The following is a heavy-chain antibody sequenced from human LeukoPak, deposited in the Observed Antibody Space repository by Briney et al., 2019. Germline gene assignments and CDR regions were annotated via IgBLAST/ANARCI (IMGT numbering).Heavy chain of an antibody. CDR1: GFTFSSYA. Sequence: RTGGSLRLSCAASGFTFSSYAMHWVRQAPGKGPEYVSAISSNGGSTYYANSVKGRFTISRDNSKNTLYLQMGSLRAEDMAVYYCARSGYSGYDSHFDYWGQGTLVTVSS. CDR2: ISSNGGST. J-gene: IGHJ4*02. V-gene: IGHV3-64*01. CDR3: ARSGYSGYDSHFDY. D-gene: IGHD5-12*01.